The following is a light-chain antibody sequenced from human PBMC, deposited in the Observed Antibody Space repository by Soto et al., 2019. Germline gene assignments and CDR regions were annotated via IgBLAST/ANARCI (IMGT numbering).Light chain of an antibody. Sequence: QSVLTQPPSASGSPGQSVTISCTGTKNDIGVYDFVSWYQHHPGKAPGLIIYEVVQRPSGVPDRFSGSKSGNTASLTASGLQAADEADYFCKSYAGSNTYVFGSGTKGTVL. CDR3: KSYAGSNTYV. CDR2: EVV. J-gene: IGLJ1*01. V-gene: IGLV2-8*01. CDR1: KNDIGVYDF.